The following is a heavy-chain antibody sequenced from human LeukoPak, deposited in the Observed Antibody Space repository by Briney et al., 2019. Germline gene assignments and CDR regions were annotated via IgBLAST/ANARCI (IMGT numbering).Heavy chain of an antibody. V-gene: IGHV4-59*12. J-gene: IGHJ4*02. CDR3: ARPPPFLTGYYRGDY. CDR1: GGSISSYY. Sequence: SETLSLTCTVSGGSISSYYWSWIRQPPGKGLEWIGYIYYSGSTNYNPSLKSRVAISVDTSKNQFSLKLSSVTAADTAVYYCARPPPFLTGYYRGDYWGQGTLVTVSA. D-gene: IGHD3-9*01. CDR2: IYYSGST.